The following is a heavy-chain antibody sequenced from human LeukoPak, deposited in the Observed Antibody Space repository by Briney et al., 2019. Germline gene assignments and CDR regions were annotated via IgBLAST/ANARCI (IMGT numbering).Heavy chain of an antibody. J-gene: IGHJ4*02. CDR3: ARHAIAAASNFDY. Sequence: GESLQISCKGSGYSFTSYWIGWVRQLPGKGLEWMGITYPGDSDTRYSPSFQGQVTISADKSISTAYLQWSSLKASDTAMYYCARHAIAAASNFDYWGQGTLVTVSS. D-gene: IGHD6-13*01. CDR1: GYSFTSYW. CDR2: TYPGDSDT. V-gene: IGHV5-51*01.